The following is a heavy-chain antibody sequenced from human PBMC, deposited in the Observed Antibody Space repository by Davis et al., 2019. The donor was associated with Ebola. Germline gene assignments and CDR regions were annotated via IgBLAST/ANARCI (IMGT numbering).Heavy chain of an antibody. CDR3: AKAEIGYCSSTSCYPSHGMDV. J-gene: IGHJ6*02. CDR2: ISYDGSNK. D-gene: IGHD2-2*01. Sequence: GGSLRLSCAASGFTFSSYGMHWVRQAPGKGLEWVAVISYDGSNKYYADSVKGRFTISRDNSKNTLYLQMNSLRAEDTAVYYCAKAEIGYCSSTSCYPSHGMDVWGQGTTVTVSS. CDR1: GFTFSSYG. V-gene: IGHV3-30*18.